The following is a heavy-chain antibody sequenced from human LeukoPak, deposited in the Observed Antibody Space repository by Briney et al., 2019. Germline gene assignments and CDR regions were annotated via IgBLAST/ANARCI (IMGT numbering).Heavy chain of an antibody. J-gene: IGHJ1*01. Sequence: HTGGSLRLSSAASGFTFSSSGMHWIRQAPGNELDWVTTISYDGNDDYYADSVKGRFTISRDNSKNTLYLEMSSLRIEDTAVYYCAKVPYSSRMEYFQQWGQGTLVIVSS. D-gene: IGHD3-22*01. CDR3: AKVPYSSRMEYFQQ. CDR1: GFTFSSSG. V-gene: IGHV3-30*18. CDR2: ISYDGNDD.